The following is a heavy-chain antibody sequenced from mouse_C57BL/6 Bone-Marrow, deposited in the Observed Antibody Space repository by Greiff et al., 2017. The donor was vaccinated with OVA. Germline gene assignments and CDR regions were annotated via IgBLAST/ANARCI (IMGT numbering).Heavy chain of an antibody. CDR2: IYPGDGDT. V-gene: IGHV1-82*01. CDR3: ASPNYYGSSYAWFAY. Sequence: QVQLQQPGAELVKPGASVKLSRKASGYAFSSSWMNWVKQRPGKGLEWIGRIYPGDGDTNYNGKFKGKATLTADKSSSTAYMQLSSLTSEDSAVYFCASPNYYGSSYAWFAYWGQGTLVTVSA. D-gene: IGHD1-1*01. J-gene: IGHJ3*01. CDR1: GYAFSSSW.